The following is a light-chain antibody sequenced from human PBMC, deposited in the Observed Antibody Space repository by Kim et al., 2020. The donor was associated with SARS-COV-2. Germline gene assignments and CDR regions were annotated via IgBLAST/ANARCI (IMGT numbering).Light chain of an antibody. J-gene: IGKJ2*03. Sequence: EIVLTQSPGTLSLSPGERATLSCRASQSVGSSLLAWYQQKPGQAPRLLIYEAFKRVAGIPDRFSGSGSGTDFTLTISRPEPEDFAMYYCQQYGSPPYSFGQGTKWRS. CDR3: QQYGSPPYS. CDR2: EAF. V-gene: IGKV3-20*01. CDR1: QSVGSSL.